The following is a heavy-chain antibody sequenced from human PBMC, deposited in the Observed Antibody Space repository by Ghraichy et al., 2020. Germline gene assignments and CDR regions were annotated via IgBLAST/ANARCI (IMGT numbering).Heavy chain of an antibody. D-gene: IGHD3-9*01. CDR2: IYNGDTA. CDR1: GFTVSSNY. V-gene: IGHV3-66*01. J-gene: IGHJ6*03. CDR3: ARVYWGQNYDTLTGYYTYYYMDV. Sequence: GESLNISCAASGFTVSSNYMSWVRQAPGKGLEWVSVIYNGDTAYYTDSVKGRFTISRDNPKNTFFLQMSSLRAEDTAVYYCARVYWGQNYDTLTGYYTYYYMDVWGNGTTVTVSS.